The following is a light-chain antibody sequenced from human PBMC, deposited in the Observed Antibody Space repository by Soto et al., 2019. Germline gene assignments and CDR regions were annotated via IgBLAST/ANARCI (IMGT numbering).Light chain of an antibody. V-gene: IGKV1-5*03. CDR3: QHYNSYSEA. CDR1: QSVSRW. J-gene: IGKJ1*01. CDR2: KAS. Sequence: IQMTQSPSTLSASVGDRVTITCRASQSVSRWVAWYQQKPGKAPKLLIYKASTLKSGVPSRFSGSGSGTEFTLTISSLQPDDFATYYCQHYNSYSEAFGQRT.